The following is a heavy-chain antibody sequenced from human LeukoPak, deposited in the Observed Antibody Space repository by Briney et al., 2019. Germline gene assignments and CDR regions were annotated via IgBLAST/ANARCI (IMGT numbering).Heavy chain of an antibody. Sequence: GGSLRLSCAASGFTFSSYSMNWVRQAPGKGLEWVSSISSSSSYIYYADSVKGRFTISRDNAKNSLYLQMNSLRAEDTAVYYCARDRQDSSGYYRLSDWGQGTLVTVSS. D-gene: IGHD3-22*01. CDR1: GFTFSSYS. CDR2: ISSSSSYI. V-gene: IGHV3-21*01. CDR3: ARDRQDSSGYYRLSD. J-gene: IGHJ4*02.